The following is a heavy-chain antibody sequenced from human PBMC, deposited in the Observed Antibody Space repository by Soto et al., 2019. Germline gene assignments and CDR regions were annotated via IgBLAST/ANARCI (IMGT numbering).Heavy chain of an antibody. V-gene: IGHV3-15*07. CDR3: TTEPSRKWIQLWTPPHIDY. CDR2: IKSKTDGGTT. J-gene: IGHJ4*02. D-gene: IGHD5-18*01. CDR1: GFTFSNAW. Sequence: GGSLRLSCAASGFTFSNAWMNWVRQAPGKGLEWVGRIKSKTDGGTTDYAAPVKGRFTISRDDSKNTLYLQMNSLKTEDTAVYYCTTEPSRKWIQLWTPPHIDYWGQGTLVTVSS.